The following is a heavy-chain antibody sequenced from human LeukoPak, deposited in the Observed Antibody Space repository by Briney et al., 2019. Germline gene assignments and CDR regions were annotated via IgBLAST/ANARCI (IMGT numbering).Heavy chain of an antibody. Sequence: GGSLRLSCAASGFSVSRNYMSWVRQAPGKGLEWVSVIYGGGSTYFADSVKGRFTISRDNSKNTLCLQMNSLRAEDTAVYYCAKGPRGVINDAFDMWGQGTMVTVSS. CDR1: GFSVSRNY. V-gene: IGHV3-53*01. CDR2: IYGGGST. J-gene: IGHJ3*02. D-gene: IGHD2-21*01. CDR3: AKGPRGVINDAFDM.